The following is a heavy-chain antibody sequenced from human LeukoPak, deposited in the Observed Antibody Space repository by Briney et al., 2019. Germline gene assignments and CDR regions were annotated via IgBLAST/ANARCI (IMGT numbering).Heavy chain of an antibody. CDR1: GYTFTSFY. J-gene: IGHJ4*02. CDR3: ARDRDYGFDY. Sequence: ASVKVSCKASGYTFTSFYIHWVRRAPGQGLDWMAMINPSGGSTSYAQKFQGRVTVTRDTSTNTVHMELSSLRSEDTAVYYCARDRDYGFDYWGQGTLVTVSS. CDR2: INPSGGST. D-gene: IGHD4-17*01. V-gene: IGHV1-46*01.